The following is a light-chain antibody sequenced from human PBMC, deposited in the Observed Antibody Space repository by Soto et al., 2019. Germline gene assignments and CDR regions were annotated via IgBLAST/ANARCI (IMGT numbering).Light chain of an antibody. J-gene: IGKJ4*01. V-gene: IGKV3-20*01. CDR1: QRVSSSY. Sequence: DMVLTQSPGTLSLSTGEIAPLSCRASQRVSSSYLAWYQQKPGQAPRLLIYGASSRATGIPDRFSGSGSGTDFTLTISRLEPEDIAVYYCEPYGSSVTFGGGAKV. CDR3: EPYGSSVT. CDR2: GAS.